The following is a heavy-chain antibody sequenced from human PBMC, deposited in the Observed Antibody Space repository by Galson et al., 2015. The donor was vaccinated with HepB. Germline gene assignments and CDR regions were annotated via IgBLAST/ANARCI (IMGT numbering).Heavy chain of an antibody. D-gene: IGHD3-22*01. CDR2: ISYDGSNK. CDR1: GFTFSSYA. J-gene: IGHJ4*02. CDR3: ARSTYYYDSSTSFDY. V-gene: IGHV3-30-3*01. Sequence: SLRLSCAASGFTFSSYAMSWVRQAPGKGLEWVAVISYDGSNKYYADSVKGRLTISRDNSKNTLYLQMNSLRAEDTAVYYCARSTYYYDSSTSFDYWGQGTLVTVSS.